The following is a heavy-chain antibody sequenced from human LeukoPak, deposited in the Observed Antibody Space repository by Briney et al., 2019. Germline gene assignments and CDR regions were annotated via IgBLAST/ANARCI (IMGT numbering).Heavy chain of an antibody. D-gene: IGHD2-2*01. V-gene: IGHV4-39*01. Sequence: SETLSLTCTVSGGSISSSSYYWGWIRQPPGKGLEWIGSIYYSGSTYYNPSLKSRVTISVDTSKNQFSLKLSSVTAADTAVYYCERRYCSSTSCYDYWGQGTLVTVSS. J-gene: IGHJ4*02. CDR3: ERRYCSSTSCYDY. CDR1: GGSISSSSYY. CDR2: IYYSGST.